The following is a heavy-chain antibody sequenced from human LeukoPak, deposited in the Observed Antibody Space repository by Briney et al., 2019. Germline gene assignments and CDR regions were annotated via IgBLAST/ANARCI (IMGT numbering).Heavy chain of an antibody. D-gene: IGHD6-13*01. CDR3: ARSKYSTSWEYYFDY. CDR1: GYRFPSYW. J-gene: IGHJ4*02. CDR2: IYPGDSDT. V-gene: IGHV5-51*01. Sequence: GESLKISCKGSGYRFPSYWIGWVRPMPGKGLEWMGIIYPGDSDTRYSPSFKGQVTMSVDKSISTAYLQWSSLKASDTAMYYCARSKYSTSWEYYFDYWGQGTLVTVSS.